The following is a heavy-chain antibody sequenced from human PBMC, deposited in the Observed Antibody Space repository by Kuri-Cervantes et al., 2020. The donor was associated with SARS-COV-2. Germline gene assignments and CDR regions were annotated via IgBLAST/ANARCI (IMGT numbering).Heavy chain of an antibody. V-gene: IGHV3-33*08. Sequence: GGSLRLSCAASGFTFDSYSMTWVRQAPGKGLEWVAVIWYDGSNKYYADSVKGRFTISRDNSKNTLYLQMNSLRAEDTAVYYCARAAVTTGYFDYWGQGTLVTVSS. J-gene: IGHJ4*02. CDR1: GFTFDSYS. D-gene: IGHD4-17*01. CDR2: IWYDGSNK. CDR3: ARAAVTTGYFDY.